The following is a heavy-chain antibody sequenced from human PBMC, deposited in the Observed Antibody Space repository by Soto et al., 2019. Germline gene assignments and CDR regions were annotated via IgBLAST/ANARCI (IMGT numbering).Heavy chain of an antibody. V-gene: IGHV1-3*01. CDR2: INAGNGNT. CDR1: GYTFTSYA. Sequence: ASVKVSCKASGYTFTSYAMHWVRQAPGQRLEWMGWINAGNGNTKYSQKFQGRVTMTRDTSANTVYMELSSLRFEDTALYYCASVGDTYGYGFDYWGEGTLVTVSS. CDR3: ASVGDTYGYGFDY. D-gene: IGHD4-17*01. J-gene: IGHJ4*02.